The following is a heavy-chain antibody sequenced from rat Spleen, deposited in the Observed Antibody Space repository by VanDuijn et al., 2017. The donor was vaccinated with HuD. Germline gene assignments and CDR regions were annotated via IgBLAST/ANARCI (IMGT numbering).Heavy chain of an antibody. Sequence: EVQLVESGGDLVQPGRSLKLSCAASGFTFSNYYMAWVRQDSTKGLEWVASISDGGGNTYYRDSVKGRFTVSRDNARSSLYLQMDSLRSEDTATYYCTTGGYYGYTYVFAYWGQGTLVTVSS. CDR1: GFTFSNYY. J-gene: IGHJ3*01. CDR2: ISDGGGNT. CDR3: TTGGYYGYTYVFAY. V-gene: IGHV5-20*01. D-gene: IGHD1-9*01.